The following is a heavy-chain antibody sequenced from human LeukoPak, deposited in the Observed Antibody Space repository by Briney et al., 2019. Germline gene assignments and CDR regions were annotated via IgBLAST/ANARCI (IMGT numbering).Heavy chain of an antibody. CDR1: GGSISSSSYY. CDR2: IYYSGST. J-gene: IGHJ6*03. D-gene: IGHD3-3*01. CDR3: ARANDFTYYYYMDV. V-gene: IGHV4-61*01. Sequence: SETLSLTCTVSGGSISSSSYYWSWIRQPPGKGLEWIGYIYYSGSTNYNSSLKSRVTISVDTSKNQFSLKLSSVTAADTAVYYCARANDFTYYYYMDVWGKGTTVTVSS.